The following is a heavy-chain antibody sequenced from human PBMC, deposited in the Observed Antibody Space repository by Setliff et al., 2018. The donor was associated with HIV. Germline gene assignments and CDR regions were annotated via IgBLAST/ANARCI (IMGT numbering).Heavy chain of an antibody. J-gene: IGHJ6*02. D-gene: IGHD2-15*01. CDR3: ARKAADVSGGGMDV. CDR2: IHPSGET. Sequence: TSETLSLTCTVSGGSINYYYWSWIRQPPGKNPEYIGYIHPSGETYYNPSLMSRLTISLDTANNRFSLRLTSATAADTAIYYCARKAADVSGGGMDVWGQGTTVTVSS. V-gene: IGHV4-4*08. CDR1: GGSINYYY.